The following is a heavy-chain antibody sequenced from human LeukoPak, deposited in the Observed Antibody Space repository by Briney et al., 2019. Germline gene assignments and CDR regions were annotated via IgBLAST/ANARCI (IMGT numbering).Heavy chain of an antibody. V-gene: IGHV3-23*01. CDR2: ISGSGGST. CDR1: GFTFSNYA. J-gene: IGHJ4*02. CDR3: ASRIDVWGSYRYFDY. D-gene: IGHD3-16*02. Sequence: GGSLRLSCAASGFTFSNYAMNWVRQAPGKGLEWVSAISGSGGSTYYADSVKGRFTISRGNSKNTLYLQMNSLRAEDTAVYYCASRIDVWGSYRYFDYWGQGTLVTVSS.